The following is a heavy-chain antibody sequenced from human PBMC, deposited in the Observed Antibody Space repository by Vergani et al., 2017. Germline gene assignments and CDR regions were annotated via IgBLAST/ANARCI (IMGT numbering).Heavy chain of an antibody. J-gene: IGHJ4*02. Sequence: EVQLLESGGGLVQPGGSLRLSCAASGFTFSSYAMSWVRQAPGKGLEWVSAISGSGGSTYYADSVKGRFTISRDNSKNTLYLQMSSLRAEDTAVYYCAKAPHYCSGGSFYADPLFDYWGQGTLVTVSS. D-gene: IGHD2-15*01. CDR2: ISGSGGST. CDR1: GFTFSSYA. V-gene: IGHV3-23*01. CDR3: AKAPHYCSGGSFYADPLFDY.